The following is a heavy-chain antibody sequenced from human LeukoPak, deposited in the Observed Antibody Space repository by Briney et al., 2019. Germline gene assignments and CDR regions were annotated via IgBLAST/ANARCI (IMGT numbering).Heavy chain of an antibody. CDR2: ITPIFSRA. CDR1: GGTFSSYT. Sequence: GASVKVSCKASGGTFSSYTISWVRQAPGQGLEWMGGITPIFSRANYAQKFQGRVTITAVESKSTAYMELRSLRSEDTAVYYCARGWLAETTVVTPYNYWGQGTLVTVSS. CDR3: ARGWLAETTVVTPYNY. V-gene: IGHV1-69*13. J-gene: IGHJ4*02. D-gene: IGHD4-23*01.